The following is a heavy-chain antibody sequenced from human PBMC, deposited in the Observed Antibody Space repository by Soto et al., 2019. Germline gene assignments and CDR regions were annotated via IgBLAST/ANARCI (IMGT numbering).Heavy chain of an antibody. D-gene: IGHD1-26*01. V-gene: IGHV1-8*01. CDR1: GYTFSSYD. J-gene: IGHJ6*02. Sequence: QVQLVQSGAEVKKPGASVKVSCKASGYTFSSYDINWVRQATGQGLEWMGRMNPNNGKTEYAQRFQGRVTMTRNTSINTAYMELSSLRPEDTASYYCARGDIVGAHADGMDVWGQGTTVTVSS. CDR3: ARGDIVGAHADGMDV. CDR2: MNPNNGKT.